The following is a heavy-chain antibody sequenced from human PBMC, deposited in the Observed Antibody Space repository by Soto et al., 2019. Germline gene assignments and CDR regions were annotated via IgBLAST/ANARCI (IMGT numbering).Heavy chain of an antibody. D-gene: IGHD2-8*01. CDR2: TKGDGTST. V-gene: IGHV3-74*01. J-gene: IGHJ4*02. CDR3: ARNGILSSYDY. Sequence: EVQLVETGGGLVQPGGSLRLSCAASGFTFSDHWMHWVRQAPGKGLVWVSYTKGDGTSTRYADSVKGRFTISSDSAKSTLYLQMNSLRAEDTAVYYCARNGILSSYDYWGQGALVTVSS. CDR1: GFTFSDHW.